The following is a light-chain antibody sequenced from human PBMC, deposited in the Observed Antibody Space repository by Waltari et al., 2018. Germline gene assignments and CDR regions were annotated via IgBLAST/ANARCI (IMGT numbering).Light chain of an antibody. CDR1: QHIYNY. Sequence: DIQMTQSPSSLSASVGDRVTITCQASQHIYNYLNWYQQKPGKAPKLLIYAASNLQTGVPSRFSGGGSGTDFTFVISNLQPEDIATYYCQQYEGRPRTFGQGTKLEMK. V-gene: IGKV1-33*01. CDR2: AAS. CDR3: QQYEGRPRT. J-gene: IGKJ2*02.